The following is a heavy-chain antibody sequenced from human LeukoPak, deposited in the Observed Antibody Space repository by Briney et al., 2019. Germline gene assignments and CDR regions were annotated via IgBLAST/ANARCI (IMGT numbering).Heavy chain of an antibody. CDR3: ARHRAYSSSSPFDY. V-gene: IGHV4-59*08. CDR2: IYYTGST. D-gene: IGHD6-6*01. CDR1: GGSISSLY. Sequence: SETLSLTCSVSGGSISSLYWSWIRQPPGKVPEWVGSIYYTGSTNYNPSLKSRVTMFVDMSKNQFSLRLSSVTAADTAVYYCARHRAYSSSSPFDYWGQGTLVTVSS. J-gene: IGHJ4*02.